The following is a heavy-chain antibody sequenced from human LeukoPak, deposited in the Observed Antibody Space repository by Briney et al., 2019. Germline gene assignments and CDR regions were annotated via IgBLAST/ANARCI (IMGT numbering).Heavy chain of an antibody. CDR3: ARSSYYYDSSGYPNWFDP. CDR2: IYYSGST. D-gene: IGHD3-22*01. V-gene: IGHV4-39*07. CDR1: GGSTSSSSYY. J-gene: IGHJ5*02. Sequence: NPSETLSLTCTVSGGSTSSSSYYWGWIRQPPGKGLEWIGSIYYSGSTYYNPSLKSRVTISVGTSKNQFSLKLSSVTAADTAVYYCARSSYYYDSSGYPNWFDPWGQGTLVTVSS.